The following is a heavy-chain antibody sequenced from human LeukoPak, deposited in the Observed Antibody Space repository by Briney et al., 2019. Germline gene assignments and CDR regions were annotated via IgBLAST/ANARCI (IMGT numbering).Heavy chain of an antibody. CDR2: INHSGST. CDR3: ARGQLEYFDRWYYYGSGSYYGKRYFDY. CDR1: GGSFSGYY. V-gene: IGHV4-34*01. Sequence: PSETLSLTCAVYGGSFSGYYWSWIRQPPGKGLEWIGEINHSGSTNYNPSLKSRVTISVDTSKNQFSLKLSSVTAADTAVYYCARGQLEYFDRWYYYGSGSYYGKRYFDYWGQGTLVTVSS. J-gene: IGHJ4*02. D-gene: IGHD3-10*01.